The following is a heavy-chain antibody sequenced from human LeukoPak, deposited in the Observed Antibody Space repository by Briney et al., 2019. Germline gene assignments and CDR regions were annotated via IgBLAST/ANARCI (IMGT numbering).Heavy chain of an antibody. CDR2: IYYSGST. V-gene: IGHV4-59*08. D-gene: IGHD3-10*01. J-gene: IGHJ4*02. CDR3: ARQTGSGLFSLP. CDR1: GGSISSYY. Sequence: PTETLSLTCTVSGGSISSYYWSWIRQPPGKGLEWIGYIYYSGSTNYNPSLKSRVTISVDTSKNQFSLKLSSVTAADTAVYYCARQTGSGLFSLPGGQGTLVTVSS.